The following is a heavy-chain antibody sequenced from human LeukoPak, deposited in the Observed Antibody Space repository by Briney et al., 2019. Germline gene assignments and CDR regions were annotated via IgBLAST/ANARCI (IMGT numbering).Heavy chain of an antibody. CDR2: IDWDDGK. CDR3: ARTVEVRGVFGASYYFDY. J-gene: IGHJ4*02. D-gene: IGHD3-10*01. CDR1: GFSLSTSGMR. Sequence: SGPTLVNPTQTLTLTCTFSGFSLSTSGMRVSWIRQPPGKALEWLARIDWDDGKFYSTSLKTRLTISKDTSKNQVVLTMTNMDPVDTATYYCARTVEVRGVFGASYYFDYWGQGTLVTVSS. V-gene: IGHV2-70*04.